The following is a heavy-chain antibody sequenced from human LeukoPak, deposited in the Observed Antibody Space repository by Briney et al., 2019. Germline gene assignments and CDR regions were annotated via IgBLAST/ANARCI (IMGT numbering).Heavy chain of an antibody. D-gene: IGHD6-6*01. J-gene: IGHJ4*02. CDR2: IIPIFGTA. V-gene: IGHV1-69*13. CDR1: GYTFTSYA. Sequence: GASVKVSCKASGYTFTSYAMNWVRQAPGQGLEWMGGIIPIFGTANYAQKFQGRVTITADESTSTAYMELSSLRSEDTAVYYCASSSPSDYWGQGTLVTVSS. CDR3: ASSSPSDY.